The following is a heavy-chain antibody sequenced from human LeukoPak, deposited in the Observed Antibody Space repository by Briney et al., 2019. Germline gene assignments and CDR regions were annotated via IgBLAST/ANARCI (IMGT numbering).Heavy chain of an antibody. CDR2: ISGSGGST. V-gene: IGHV3-23*01. CDR3: AKARSGYFDY. CDR1: LSFISNDA. D-gene: IGHD3-22*01. Sequence: GGSLRLSCASALSFISNDAMRCVRQAPGKGLEWVSATAISGSGGSTYYADSVKGRFTISRDNSKNTLYLQMNSLSPLEMAVSDRAKARSGYFDYWGQGTLVTVSS. J-gene: IGHJ4*02.